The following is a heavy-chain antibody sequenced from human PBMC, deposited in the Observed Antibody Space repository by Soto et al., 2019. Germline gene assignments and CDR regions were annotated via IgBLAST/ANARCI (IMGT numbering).Heavy chain of an antibody. V-gene: IGHV3-74*01. J-gene: IGHJ4*02. CDR3: ARDGGSDDYFDY. Sequence: EVQLVESGGGLVQPGGSLRLSCAASGFTFSSYWMHWVRQAPGKGLVWVSRVNGDGSSTNYADSVKGRFTLSRDNAENTLYLQMNSLRAEDTAVYYCARDGGSDDYFDYWGQGTLVTVSS. CDR2: VNGDGSST. CDR1: GFTFSSYW. D-gene: IGHD1-26*01.